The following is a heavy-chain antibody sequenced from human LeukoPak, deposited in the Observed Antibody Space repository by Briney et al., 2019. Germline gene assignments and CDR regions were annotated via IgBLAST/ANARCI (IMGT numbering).Heavy chain of an antibody. Sequence: ASVKVSCKASGYTFTSYDINWVRQATGQGLEWMGWMNPNSGNTGYAQKFQGRVTITRNTSISTAYMELSSLRSEDRAVYYCARGGYYDSSGSYYFDYWGQGTLVTVSS. J-gene: IGHJ4*02. CDR2: MNPNSGNT. D-gene: IGHD3-22*01. CDR1: GYTFTSYD. V-gene: IGHV1-8*03. CDR3: ARGGYYDSSGSYYFDY.